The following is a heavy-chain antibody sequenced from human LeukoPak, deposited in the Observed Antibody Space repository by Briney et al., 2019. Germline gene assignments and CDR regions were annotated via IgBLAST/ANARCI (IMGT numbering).Heavy chain of an antibody. Sequence: GGSLRLSCAASGFTFSSYEMNWVRQAPGKGLEWVSSISSSSSYIYYADSVKGRFTISRDNAKNSLYLQMNSLRAEDTAVYYWARDDAVVDTAMENYYYYYMGVWGKGTTVTISS. CDR2: ISSSSSYI. J-gene: IGHJ6*03. CDR3: ARDDAVVDTAMENYYYYYMGV. D-gene: IGHD5-18*01. V-gene: IGHV3-21*04. CDR1: GFTFSSYE.